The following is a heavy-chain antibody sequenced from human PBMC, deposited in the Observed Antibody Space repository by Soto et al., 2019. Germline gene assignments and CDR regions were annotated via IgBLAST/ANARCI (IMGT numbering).Heavy chain of an antibody. D-gene: IGHD3-22*01. Sequence: ASVKVSCKASGGTFSSYAISWVRQAPGQGLEWMGGIIPIFGTANSAQKFQGRVTITAEESTSTVYMELSSLRSEDTAVYYCARDRGYYDSSGYTSDSGYWGQGTLVTVSS. CDR3: ARDRGYYDSSGYTSDSGY. V-gene: IGHV1-69*13. J-gene: IGHJ4*02. CDR1: GGTFSSYA. CDR2: IIPIFGTA.